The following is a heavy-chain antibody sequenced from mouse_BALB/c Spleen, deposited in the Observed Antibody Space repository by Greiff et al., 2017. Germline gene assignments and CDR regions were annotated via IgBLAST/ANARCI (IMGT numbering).Heavy chain of an antibody. V-gene: IGHV5-17*02. D-gene: IGHD2-2*01. CDR1: GFTFSSFG. Sequence: DVMLVESGGGLVQPGGSRKLSCAASGFTFSSFGMHWVRQAPEKGLEWVAYISSGSSTIYYADTVKGRFTISRDNPKNTLFLQMTSLRSEDTAMYYCARGGYGLDYWGQGTSVTVSS. CDR2: ISSGSSTI. CDR3: ARGGYGLDY. J-gene: IGHJ4*01.